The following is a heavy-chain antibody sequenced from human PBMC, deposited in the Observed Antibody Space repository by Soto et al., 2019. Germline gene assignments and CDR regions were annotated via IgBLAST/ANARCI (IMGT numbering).Heavy chain of an antibody. CDR2: IYSGGST. CDR3: ARESYSSSSGWFDP. CDR1: GFSVSSNY. V-gene: IGHV3-53*04. J-gene: IGHJ5*02. Sequence: PGGSLRLSCVVSGFSVSSNYMGWVRQALGKGLDWVSVIYSGGSTYYADSVKGRFTISRHNSKNTLYLQMNSLRAEDTAVYYCARESYSSSSGWFDPWGQGTLVTVSS. D-gene: IGHD6-6*01.